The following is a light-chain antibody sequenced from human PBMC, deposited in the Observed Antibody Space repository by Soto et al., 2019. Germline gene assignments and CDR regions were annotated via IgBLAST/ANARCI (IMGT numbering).Light chain of an antibody. J-gene: IGKJ3*01. CDR2: HAS. CDR1: QSVSNY. Sequence: EIVLTQSPATLSLSPGERATLSCRASQSVSNYLAWYQQRPGQAPRLLIYHASTRATGIPARFSGTVSGTDLTLTISNLEPEDFAVYYCQQRVNWPEFTFGPGTRVEIK. CDR3: QQRVNWPEFT. V-gene: IGKV3-11*01.